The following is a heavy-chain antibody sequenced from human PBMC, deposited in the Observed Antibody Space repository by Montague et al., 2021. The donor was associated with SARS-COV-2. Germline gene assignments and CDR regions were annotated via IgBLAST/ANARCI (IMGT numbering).Heavy chain of an antibody. V-gene: IGHV2-70*01. J-gene: IGHJ6*02. CDR3: ARIRDNWNGDYYGMDV. D-gene: IGHD1-1*01. CDR1: GFSLSTSGMC. Sequence: PALVKPTQTLTLTCTFSGFSLSTSGMCVSWIRQPPGKALEWLALIDWDDDKYYSTSLKTRLTISKDTSKNQVVLTMTNMDPVDTATYYCARIRDNWNGDYYGMDVWGQGTTVTVSS. CDR2: IDWDDDK.